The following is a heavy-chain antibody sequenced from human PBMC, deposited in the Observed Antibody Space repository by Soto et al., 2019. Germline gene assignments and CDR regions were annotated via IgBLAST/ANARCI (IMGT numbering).Heavy chain of an antibody. CDR1: GDSVSSNSAA. V-gene: IGHV6-1*01. J-gene: IGHJ4*02. CDR2: TYYRSKWYN. CDR3: ARLDYDFWSGYYPGDGRDY. D-gene: IGHD3-3*01. Sequence: SQTLSLTCAISGDSVSSNSAAWNWIRQSPSRGLEWLGRTYYRSKWYNDYAVSVKSRITINPDTSKNQFSLQLNSVTPEDTAVYYCARLDYDFWSGYYPGDGRDYWGQGTLVTVSS.